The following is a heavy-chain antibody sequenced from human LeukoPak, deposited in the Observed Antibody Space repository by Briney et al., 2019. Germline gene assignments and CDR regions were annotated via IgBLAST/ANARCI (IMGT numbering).Heavy chain of an antibody. V-gene: IGHV3-23*01. CDR1: GFTFSSYA. CDR2: ISGSGGST. Sequence: GGSLRLSCAASGFTFSSYAMSWVRQAPGKGLEWVSAISGSGGSTYYADSVKGRFTISRDNSKNTLYLQMNSLRAEDTAVHYCAKDTRLYYPGSYAHYFDYWGQGTLVTVSS. D-gene: IGHD1-26*01. J-gene: IGHJ4*02. CDR3: AKDTRLYYPGSYAHYFDY.